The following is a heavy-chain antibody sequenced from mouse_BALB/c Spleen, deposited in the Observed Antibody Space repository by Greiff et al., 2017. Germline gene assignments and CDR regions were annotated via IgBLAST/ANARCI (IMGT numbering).Heavy chain of an antibody. J-gene: IGHJ1*01. CDR3: ARMGNGNYWYFDV. CDR1: GFSLTSYG. Sequence: QVQLKESGPGLVQPSQSLSITCTVSGFSLTSYGVHWVRQSPGKGLEWLGVIWSGGSTDYNAAFISRLSISKDNSKSQVFFKMNSLQANDTAIYYCARMGNGNYWYFDVWGAGTTVTVSS. D-gene: IGHD2-1*01. V-gene: IGHV2-2*02. CDR2: IWSGGST.